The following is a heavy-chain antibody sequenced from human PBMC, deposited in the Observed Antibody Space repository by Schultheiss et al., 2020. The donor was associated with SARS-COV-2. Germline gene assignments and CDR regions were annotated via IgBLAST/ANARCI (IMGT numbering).Heavy chain of an antibody. CDR1: GYSFTSYW. CDR2: IYPGDSDT. V-gene: IGHV5-51*01. D-gene: IGHD5-24*01. CDR3: ARLARYDYNRPYYFDY. Sequence: GGSLRLSCKGSGYSFTSYWIGWVRQMPGKGLEWMGIIYPGDSDTRYSPSFQGQVTISADMSISTAYLQWSSLKASDTAMYYCARLARYDYNRPYYFDYWGQGTLVTVSS. J-gene: IGHJ4*02.